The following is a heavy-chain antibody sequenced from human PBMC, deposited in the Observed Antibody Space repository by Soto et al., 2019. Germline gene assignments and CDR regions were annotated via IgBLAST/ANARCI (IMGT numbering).Heavy chain of an antibody. CDR3: AHSKSNVVVPAARCGWFDP. V-gene: IGHV2-5*02. D-gene: IGHD2-2*01. Sequence: SGPTLVKPTQTLTLTCTFSGFSLSTSGVGVGWIRQPPGKALEWLALIYWDDDKRYSPSLKSRLTITKDTSKNQVVLTMTNMDPVDTATYYCAHSKSNVVVPAARCGWFDPWGQGTLVTVSS. CDR2: IYWDDDK. CDR1: GFSLSTSGVG. J-gene: IGHJ5*02.